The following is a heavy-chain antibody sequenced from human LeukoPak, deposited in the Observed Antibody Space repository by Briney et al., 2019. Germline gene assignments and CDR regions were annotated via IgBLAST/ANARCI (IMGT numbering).Heavy chain of an antibody. CDR2: IHNSVNT. CDR3: ARGPNGYYDSSGYYFDY. V-gene: IGHV4-59*01. CDR1: GGSISSYY. Sequence: SETLSLTCTVSGGSISSYYWSWIRQPPGKGLEWIGNIHNSVNTNYNPSLKIRLTISVDTSKNQFSLKLTSVTAADTAVYYCARGPNGYYDSSGYYFDYWGQGTLVTVSS. D-gene: IGHD3-22*01. J-gene: IGHJ4*02.